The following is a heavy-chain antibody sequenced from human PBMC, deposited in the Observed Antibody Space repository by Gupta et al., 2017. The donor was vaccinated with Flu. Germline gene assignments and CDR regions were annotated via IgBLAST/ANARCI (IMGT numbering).Heavy chain of an antibody. CDR2: MNPDGSST. V-gene: IGHV3-74*03. J-gene: IGHJ4*02. D-gene: IGHD4-17*01. CDR1: GFTFSSSY. Sequence: EMQLVESGGDLVQPGGSLRLSCAASGFTFSSSYVQWGRRAPGKGLVWVSRMNPDGSSTTSAESVTGRFTISRDNAKNTLYLQMNSLGDDDTAVYYCATVTSVCWGQGTLVTVSS. CDR3: ATVTSVC.